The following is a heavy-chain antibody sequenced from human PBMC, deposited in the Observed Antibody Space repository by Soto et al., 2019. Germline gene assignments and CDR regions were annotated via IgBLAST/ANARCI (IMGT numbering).Heavy chain of an antibody. V-gene: IGHV4-4*07. CDR2: IFPSGIN. D-gene: IGHD2-8*01. Sequence: ASETLSLTCTVSGASLTNYYWSWIRQPAGKGLEWIGRIFPSGINNHNPSLKSRVTMSVDTSKNQFSLNLSSVTAADTAVYYCARGSMLIDYWGQGTLVTVSS. CDR1: GASLTNYY. J-gene: IGHJ4*02. CDR3: ARGSMLIDY.